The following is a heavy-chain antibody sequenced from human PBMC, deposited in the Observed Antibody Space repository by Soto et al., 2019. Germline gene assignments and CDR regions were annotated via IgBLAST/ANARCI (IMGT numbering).Heavy chain of an antibody. CDR1: GYSFTSYW. D-gene: IGHD1-26*01. Sequence: SLKISCQGSGYSFTSYWLSLVRQMPGKGLEWMGRIDPSDSYTNYSPSFQGHVTISADKSISTAYLQWSSLKASDTAMYYCARPGIVGATQYYYYYGMDVWGQGTTVTVSS. CDR2: IDPSDSYT. CDR3: ARPGIVGATQYYYYYGMDV. J-gene: IGHJ6*02. V-gene: IGHV5-10-1*01.